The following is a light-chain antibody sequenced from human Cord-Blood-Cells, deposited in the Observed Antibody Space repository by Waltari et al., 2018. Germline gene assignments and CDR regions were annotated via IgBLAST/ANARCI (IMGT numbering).Light chain of an antibody. CDR2: GAS. CDR1: QSVSSSY. V-gene: IGKV3-20*01. CDR3: QQYGSSPPWT. J-gene: IGKJ1*01. Sequence: EIVLTQSPGTLSLSPGDRATLSGRASQSVSSSYLAWYQQKPGQAPRLLIYGASSRATGIPDRFSGSGSGTDFTLTISRLEPEDFAVYYCQQYGSSPPWTFGQGTKVEIK.